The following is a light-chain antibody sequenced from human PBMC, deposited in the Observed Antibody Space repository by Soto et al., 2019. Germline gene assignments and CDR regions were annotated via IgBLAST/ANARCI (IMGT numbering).Light chain of an antibody. CDR3: SLYTSSSNGV. CDR1: SSDVGSYNR. V-gene: IGLV2-18*01. J-gene: IGLJ2*01. CDR2: EVS. Sequence: QSVLTQPPSVSGSPGQSVTISCTGTSSDVGSYNRVSWYQQPPGTAPKLMIYEVSNRPSGVPDRFSGSKSGNTASLTISGLQAEDEADYYCSLYTSSSNGVFGGGTQLTVL.